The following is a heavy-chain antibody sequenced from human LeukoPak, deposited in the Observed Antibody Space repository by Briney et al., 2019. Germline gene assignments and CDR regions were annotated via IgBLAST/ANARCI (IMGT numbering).Heavy chain of an antibody. V-gene: IGHV1-18*01. CDR3: ARDRRTARAAGSWFDP. J-gene: IGHJ5*02. CDR2: ISAYNGNT. D-gene: IGHD2-15*01. Sequence: GASVKVSCKASGYTFTSYGISWVRQAPGQGLEWMGWISAYNGNTNYAQKLQGRVTMTTDASTSTAYMELRSLRSDDTAVYYCARDRRTARAAGSWFDPWGQGTLVTVSS. CDR1: GYTFTSYG.